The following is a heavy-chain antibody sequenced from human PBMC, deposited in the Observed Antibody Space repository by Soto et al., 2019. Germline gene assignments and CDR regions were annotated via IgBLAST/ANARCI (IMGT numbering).Heavy chain of an antibody. D-gene: IGHD2-15*01. Sequence: GESLKISCKGSGYSFTSYWIGWVRQMPGKGLEWMGIIYPGDSDTRYSPSLQGQVTISADKSISAAYLQWSSLKASDTAIYYCARAPPRYCSGGSCIFDYWGQGTLVTVSS. V-gene: IGHV5-51*01. CDR3: ARAPPRYCSGGSCIFDY. CDR2: IYPGDSDT. J-gene: IGHJ4*02. CDR1: GYSFTSYW.